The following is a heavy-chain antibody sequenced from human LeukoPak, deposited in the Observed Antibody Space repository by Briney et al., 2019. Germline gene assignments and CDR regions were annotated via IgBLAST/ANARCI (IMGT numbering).Heavy chain of an antibody. CDR1: GFTFDDYG. Sequence: SGGSLRLSCAASGFTFDDYGMSWVRQGPGKGLEWASGINWNGGTTSYADSVKGRFTISRDNAKNSLYVQMNSLRAEDTALYYCARVSGGQQLGDLDYWGQGTLVTVSS. D-gene: IGHD6-13*01. CDR3: ARVSGGQQLGDLDY. CDR2: INWNGGTT. J-gene: IGHJ4*02. V-gene: IGHV3-20*04.